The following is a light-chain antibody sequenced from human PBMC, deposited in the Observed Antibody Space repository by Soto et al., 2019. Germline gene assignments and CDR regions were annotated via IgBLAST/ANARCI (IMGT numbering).Light chain of an antibody. CDR1: QSLSSSY. CDR3: HQYGSLIT. CDR2: GAF. V-gene: IGKV3-20*01. Sequence: ELVLAQSPGTLALSPGDRATLSCRASQSLSSSYLAWHQQKPGQAPRLVIYGAFSRATGIPDRFSGSGSGTDFTLTISRLEPEDFAVYYCHQYGSLITFGQGTLLEIK. J-gene: IGKJ5*01.